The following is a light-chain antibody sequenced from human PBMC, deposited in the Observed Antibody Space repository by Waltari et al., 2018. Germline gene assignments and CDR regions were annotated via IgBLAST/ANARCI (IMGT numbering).Light chain of an antibody. Sequence: EIVLPQSPATLSLSPGARATLSCRASQSVDMYFAWYQQRPGQAPRLLIYDTSNRATDIPARFSGSGSETDFSLTISSLEPEDFAVYYCQQRRNWPLTFGGGTKVEIK. J-gene: IGKJ4*01. V-gene: IGKV3-11*01. CDR1: QSVDMY. CDR3: QQRRNWPLT. CDR2: DTS.